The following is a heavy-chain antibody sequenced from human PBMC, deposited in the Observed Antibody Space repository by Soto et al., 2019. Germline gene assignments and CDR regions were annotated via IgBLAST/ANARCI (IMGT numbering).Heavy chain of an antibody. CDR2: ISYDGSNK. CDR3: LGGQYFGDY. Sequence: QVQLVESGGGVVQPGRSLRLSCGASGFTFNNYGMQWVRQAPGKGLEWVALISYDGSNKYYADSVKGRFIISRDNSKNTLYLKMNSLKTEDTAVYYCLGGQYFGDYWGQGTLVTVPS. CDR1: GFTFNNYG. V-gene: IGHV3-30*03. D-gene: IGHD3-22*01. J-gene: IGHJ4*02.